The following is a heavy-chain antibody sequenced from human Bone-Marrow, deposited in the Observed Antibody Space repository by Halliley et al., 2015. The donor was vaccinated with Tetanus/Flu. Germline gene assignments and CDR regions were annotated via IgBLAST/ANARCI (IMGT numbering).Heavy chain of an antibody. D-gene: IGHD6-6*01. CDR3: VKPSSSLYHTSPVFFFHY. J-gene: IGHJ4*02. CDR1: GYTFSNYW. V-gene: IGHV5-51*03. Sequence: QLVQSGGEVKKPGESLKISCQGSGYTFSNYWIGWVRQMPGKGLEWIGIIYPGDSDIRYNPSFLGQVTISVENSITTAYLQWKSLMASNTALYFFVKPSSSLYHTSPVFFFHYWGQGTLVSVSS. CDR2: IYPGDSDI.